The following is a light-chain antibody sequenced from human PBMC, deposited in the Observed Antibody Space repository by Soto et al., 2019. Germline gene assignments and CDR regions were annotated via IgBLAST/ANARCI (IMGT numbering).Light chain of an antibody. CDR1: SSDVGGYNY. CDR3: SSYRGGSTYV. J-gene: IGLJ1*01. V-gene: IGLV2-14*03. Sequence: QSALTQPASVSGSPGQSITVSCTGTSSDVGGYNYVSWYQQHPGKAPRLMIYDVTNRPSGVSDRFSGSKSGNTASLTISGLQAEVVADYFCSSYRGGSTYVFGTGTKVTV. CDR2: DVT.